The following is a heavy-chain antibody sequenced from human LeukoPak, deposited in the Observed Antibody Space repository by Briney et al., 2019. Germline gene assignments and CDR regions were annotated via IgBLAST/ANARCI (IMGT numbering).Heavy chain of an antibody. CDR1: GGTFSSYA. Sequence: SVKLSCKASGGTFSSYAISWVRQAPGPGLEWMGGIIPIFGTANYAQKFQGRVTITADESTSTAYMELSSLRSEDTAVYYCARAGGRLLWFGEFQYWGQGTLVTVSS. D-gene: IGHD3-10*01. CDR2: IIPIFGTA. V-gene: IGHV1-69*13. CDR3: ARAGGRLLWFGEFQY. J-gene: IGHJ4*02.